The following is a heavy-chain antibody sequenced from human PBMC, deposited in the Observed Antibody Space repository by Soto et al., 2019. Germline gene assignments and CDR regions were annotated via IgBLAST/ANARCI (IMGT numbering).Heavy chain of an antibody. D-gene: IGHD3-10*01. CDR2: LYSGGST. V-gene: IGHV3-53*02. CDR1: GLIVSSNY. CDR3: ARDRPGDEGDGFDI. J-gene: IGHJ3*02. Sequence: EVQLVETGGGLIQPGGSLRLSCAASGLIVSSNYMNWVRQAPGKGLEWVSVLYSGGSTHYAGSVKGRFIISRDNSKNTLYIQMNSLRAEDTAVYYCARDRPGDEGDGFDIWGHGTMVTVSS.